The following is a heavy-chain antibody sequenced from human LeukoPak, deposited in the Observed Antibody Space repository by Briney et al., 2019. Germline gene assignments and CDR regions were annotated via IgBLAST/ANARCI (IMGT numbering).Heavy chain of an antibody. D-gene: IGHD2-8*01. CDR1: GGSFSGYY. Sequence: PSETLSLTCAVYGGSFSGYYWSWIRQPPGKGLEWFGEINHSGSTNYNPSLKSRVTISVDTSKNQFSLKLSSVTAADTAVYYCARGRSLVLMVYDIRGIRIDDYYYMDVWGKGTTVTVSS. J-gene: IGHJ6*03. V-gene: IGHV4-34*01. CDR3: ARGRSLVLMVYDIRGIRIDDYYYMDV. CDR2: INHSGST.